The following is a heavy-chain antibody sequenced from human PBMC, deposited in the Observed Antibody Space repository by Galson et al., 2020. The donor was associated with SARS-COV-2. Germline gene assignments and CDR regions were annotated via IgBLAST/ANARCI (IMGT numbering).Heavy chain of an antibody. V-gene: IGHV3-48*03. CDR3: ARGAWDYGAGSYYTPWEGLIDY. CDR2: ISSRGGTI. Sequence: GGSLRLSCVASGFTFSSVEMNWVRQAPGKGLEWISYISSRGGTIYYADSVKGRFTISRDNGKDSLYLQINRLRVDDTAVYFCARGAWDYGAGSYYTPWEGLIDYWGQGTLVTVSS. J-gene: IGHJ4*02. D-gene: IGHD3-10*01. CDR1: GFTFSSVE.